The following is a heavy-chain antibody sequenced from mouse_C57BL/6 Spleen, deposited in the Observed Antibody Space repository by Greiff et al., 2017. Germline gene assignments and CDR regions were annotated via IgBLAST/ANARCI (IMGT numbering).Heavy chain of an antibody. CDR2: IYPGSGNT. D-gene: IGHD2-4*01. Sequence: QVQLQQSGAELVRPGASVKLSCKASGYTFTDYYINWVKQRPGQGLEWIARIYPGSGNTYYNEKFKGKATLPAEKSSSTAYMQLSSLTSEDSAVYVWAVYDYDEGFADWGQGTLVTVSA. J-gene: IGHJ3*01. CDR3: AVYDYDEGFAD. CDR1: GYTFTDYY. V-gene: IGHV1-76*01.